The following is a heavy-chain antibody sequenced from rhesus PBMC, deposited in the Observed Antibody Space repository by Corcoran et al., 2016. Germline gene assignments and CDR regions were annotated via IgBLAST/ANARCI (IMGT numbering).Heavy chain of an antibody. V-gene: IGHV4S18*01. CDR2: IYGSSTST. CDR1: GGSISGGYV. CDR3: VGYCTSTTCYALDY. J-gene: IGHJ4*01. Sequence: QVQLQESGPGLVKPSETLSLTCAVSGGSISGGYVWSWIRQPPGQGLEWIGYIYGSSTSTNYNPSLKSRVTISKDTSKNQFSLKLSSVTAADTAVYYCVGYCTSTTCYALDYWGQGVLVTVSS. D-gene: IGHD2-2*01.